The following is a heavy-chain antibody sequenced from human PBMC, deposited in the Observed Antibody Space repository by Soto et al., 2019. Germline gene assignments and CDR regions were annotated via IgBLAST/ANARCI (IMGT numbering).Heavy chain of an antibody. V-gene: IGHV3-64D*08. CDR1: GFTFSNYA. J-gene: IGHJ4*02. CDR3: VPVPGGYFFDF. D-gene: IGHD1-26*01. CDR2: ISSDGRST. Sequence: PGGSLRLSCSASGFTFSNYAMHWVRQAPGKGLEYVSAISSDGRSTYYADSVKGRFAISRDNSKDTLFLQMSSLRPEDTAIYYCVPVPGGYFFDFWGQGALVTVSS.